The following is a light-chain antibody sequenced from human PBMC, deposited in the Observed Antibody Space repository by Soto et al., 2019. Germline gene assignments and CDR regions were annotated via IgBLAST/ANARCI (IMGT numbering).Light chain of an antibody. CDR3: QQYNNGPPFT. CDR1: QSVSSN. CDR2: GAF. V-gene: IGKV3-15*01. J-gene: IGKJ5*01. Sequence: EIVMTQTPATRYVSPGERATLSCRVSQSVSSNLAWYQQKPGQAPRLLIYGAFTRATGIPARFSGSGSGTEFTLTISSLQSEDFAVYYSQQYNNGPPFTFGQGARLEIK.